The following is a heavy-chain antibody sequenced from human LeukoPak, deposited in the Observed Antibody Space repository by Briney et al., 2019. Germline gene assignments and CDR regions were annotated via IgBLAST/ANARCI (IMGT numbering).Heavy chain of an antibody. J-gene: IGHJ6*03. V-gene: IGHV3-23*01. D-gene: IGHD1-26*01. CDR3: AKCEWEPLSDYYYYMDV. CDR2: ISGSGGST. CDR1: GFSFSSYA. Sequence: GGSLRLSCAASGFSFSSYAMSWVRQAPGKGLEWVSAISGSGGSTYYADSVKGRFTISRDNSKNTLYLQMNSLRAEDTAVYYCAKCEWEPLSDYYYYMDVWGKGTTVTVSS.